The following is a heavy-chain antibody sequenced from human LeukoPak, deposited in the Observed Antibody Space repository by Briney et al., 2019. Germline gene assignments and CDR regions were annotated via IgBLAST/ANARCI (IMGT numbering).Heavy chain of an antibody. J-gene: IGHJ4*02. CDR3: AKASMVRGVISLYYFDY. D-gene: IGHD3-10*01. Sequence: GGSLRLSCAASGFTFSSYAMSWVRQAPGKGLEWVSAISGSGGSTYYADSVKGRFTISRDNSKNTLYLQMNSLRAEDTAVYYCAKASMVRGVISLYYFDYWGQGTLVTVSS. CDR2: ISGSGGST. V-gene: IGHV3-23*01. CDR1: GFTFSSYA.